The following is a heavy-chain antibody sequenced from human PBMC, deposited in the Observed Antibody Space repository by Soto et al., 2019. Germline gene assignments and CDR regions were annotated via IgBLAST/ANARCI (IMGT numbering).Heavy chain of an antibody. Sequence: EVQLVESGGGLVQPGGSLRLSCAASGFTVSSNYMSWVRQAPGKGLEWVSVIYSGGSTYYADSVKGRFTISRHNSKNTLYLQMNSLRAEDTAVYYCARVKGKHCSSTSCYFYGMDVWGQGTTVTVSS. CDR2: IYSGGST. J-gene: IGHJ6*02. D-gene: IGHD2-2*01. V-gene: IGHV3-53*04. CDR3: ARVKGKHCSSTSCYFYGMDV. CDR1: GFTVSSNY.